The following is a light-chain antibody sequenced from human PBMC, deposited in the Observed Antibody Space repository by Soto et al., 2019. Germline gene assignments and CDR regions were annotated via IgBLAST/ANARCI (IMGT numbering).Light chain of an antibody. V-gene: IGKV3-20*01. CDR1: QSVSSSY. Sequence: EIVLTQSPGTLSLSPGERAALSCRASQSVSSSYLAWYQQKIGQAPRLLIYGASSRATGIPDRFSGSGFGTDFTLTISRLEPEDFAVYFCQQFGSSPITFGQGTRLEIK. CDR2: GAS. J-gene: IGKJ5*01. CDR3: QQFGSSPIT.